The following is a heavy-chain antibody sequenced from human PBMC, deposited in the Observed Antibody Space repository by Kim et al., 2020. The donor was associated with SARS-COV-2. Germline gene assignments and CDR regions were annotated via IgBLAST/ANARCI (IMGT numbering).Heavy chain of an antibody. CDR3: ARDLSPRDDSGRFFDAFAI. J-gene: IGHJ3*02. V-gene: IGHV3-7*01. CDR2: IKQDGSAK. D-gene: IGHD3-10*01. Sequence: GGSLRLSCAASGFTFSRYWMTWVRQAPGKGLEWVANIKQDGSAKNYVDSVRGRVTISRDNAKNALYLQMNSLRVEDTAVYYCARDLSPRDDSGRFFDAFAIWGQGTMVTVSS. CDR1: GFTFSRYW.